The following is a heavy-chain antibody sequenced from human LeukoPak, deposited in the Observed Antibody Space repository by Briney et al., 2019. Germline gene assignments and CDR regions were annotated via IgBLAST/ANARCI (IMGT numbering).Heavy chain of an antibody. CDR2: ISVSCGST. Sequence: GGSLRVSRAASGFTFRTDAMSRVRQAPGKGLKWVSAISVSCGSTYYADSVNGSLTISRDNSKNTLYLQMNSLRAEDTAVYYCAKDFAYRTQFDYWGQGTLVTVSS. J-gene: IGHJ4*02. CDR1: GFTFRTDA. CDR3: AKDFAYRTQFDY. D-gene: IGHD1-1*01. V-gene: IGHV3-23*01.